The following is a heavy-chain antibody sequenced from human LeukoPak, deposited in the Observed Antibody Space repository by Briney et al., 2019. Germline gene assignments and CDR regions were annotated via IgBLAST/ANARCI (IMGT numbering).Heavy chain of an antibody. CDR3: MVVVAASIDY. CDR1: GFTFSDYY. V-gene: IGHV3-11*01. D-gene: IGHD2-15*01. Sequence: GGSQRLSCAASGFTFSDYYMSWIRQAPGKGLEWVSYISSSGSTIYYADSVKGRFTISRDNAKNSLYLQMNSLKTEDTAVYYCMVVVAASIDYWGQGTLVTVSS. CDR2: ISSSGSTI. J-gene: IGHJ4*02.